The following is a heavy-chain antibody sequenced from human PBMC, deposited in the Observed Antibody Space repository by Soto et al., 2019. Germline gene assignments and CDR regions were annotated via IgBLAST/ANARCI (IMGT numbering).Heavy chain of an antibody. V-gene: IGHV4-31*03. CDR3: ARLSGSWQNWFDP. J-gene: IGHJ5*02. D-gene: IGHD6-13*01. CDR1: GVSISSNDFY. Sequence: QVQLQESGPGLVKPSQTLSLTCIVSGVSISSNDFYWSWIRQHPGKCLEWIGYIYYSGNTYYNPSLKSRVTILVDTSKNQFSLKVSSVTAADTAVYYCARLSGSWQNWFDPWCQGTLVTVSS. CDR2: IYYSGNT.